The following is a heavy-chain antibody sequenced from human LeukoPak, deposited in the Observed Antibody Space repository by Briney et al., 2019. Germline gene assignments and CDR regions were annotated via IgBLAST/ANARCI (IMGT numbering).Heavy chain of an antibody. CDR2: INSDGSST. Sequence: GGSLRLSCAASGLTFSSYWMHWVRQAPGKGLVWVSRINSDGSSTSFADSVKGRFTISRDNAKNTLYLQMNRLRAEDTAVYYCARDLPWTGIDYWGQGTLVTASS. J-gene: IGHJ4*01. D-gene: IGHD3/OR15-3a*01. CDR1: GLTFSSYW. V-gene: IGHV3-74*01. CDR3: ARDLPWTGIDY.